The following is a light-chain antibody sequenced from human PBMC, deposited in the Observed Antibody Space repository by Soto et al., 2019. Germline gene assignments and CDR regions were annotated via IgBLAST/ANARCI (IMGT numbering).Light chain of an antibody. CDR1: QRMSGW. J-gene: IGKJ5*01. Sequence: DIQMTQSPSTLSASVGDTVTITCRASQRMSGWLAWHQQKPGKAPKLLFYWASTRQSGVPDRFSGSGSGTDFTLTITGVQAEDVAVYYCQQYYSSLAITFGQGTRLE. CDR3: QQYYSSLAIT. CDR2: WAS. V-gene: IGKV1-5*03.